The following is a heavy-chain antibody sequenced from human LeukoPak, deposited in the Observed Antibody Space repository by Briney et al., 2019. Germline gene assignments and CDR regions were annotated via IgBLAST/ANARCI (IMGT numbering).Heavy chain of an antibody. D-gene: IGHD6-13*01. CDR3: ARADERVAAADY. V-gene: IGHV4-59*01. CDR2: INYSGDT. J-gene: IGHJ4*02. Sequence: SETLSLTCSVSGGSISSYYWNWIRQTPGKGLEWIGYINYSGDTNYNPSLKSRVSTSVDTSKNQLSLKLRSVTAADTAVYYCARADERVAAADYWGQGTLVTVST. CDR1: GGSISSYY.